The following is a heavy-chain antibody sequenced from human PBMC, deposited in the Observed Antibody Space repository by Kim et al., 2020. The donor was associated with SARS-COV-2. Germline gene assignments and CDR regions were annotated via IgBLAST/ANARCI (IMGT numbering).Heavy chain of an antibody. CDR3: ARGEYSSSWYY. CDR2: ISYDGSNK. CDR1: GFTFSSYA. D-gene: IGHD6-6*01. J-gene: IGHJ4*02. V-gene: IGHV3-30*04. Sequence: GSLRLSCAASGFTFSSYAMHWVRQAPGKGLEWVAVISYDGSNKYYADSVKGRFTISRDNSKNTLYLQMNSLRAEDTAVYYCARGEYSSSWYYWGQGTLV.